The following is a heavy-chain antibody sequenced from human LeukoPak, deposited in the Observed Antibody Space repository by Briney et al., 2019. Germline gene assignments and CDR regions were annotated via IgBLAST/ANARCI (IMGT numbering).Heavy chain of an antibody. CDR2: INPNSGGT. CDR1: GYTFTGYY. J-gene: IGHJ4*02. D-gene: IGHD3-9*01. CDR3: ARSYYDILTGYYKLGSLDY. V-gene: IGHV1-2*02. Sequence: ASVKVSCTASGYTFTGYYMHWVRQAPGQGLEWMGWINPNSGGTNYAQKLQGRVTMTTDTSTSTAYMELRSLRSDDTAVYYCARSYYDILTGYYKLGSLDYWGQGTLVTVSS.